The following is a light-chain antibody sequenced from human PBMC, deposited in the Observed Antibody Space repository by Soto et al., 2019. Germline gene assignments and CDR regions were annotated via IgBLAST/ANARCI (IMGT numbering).Light chain of an antibody. J-gene: IGKJ4*01. CDR1: QSVSSN. Sequence: EIVLTQSQGTLSLSPGERATLSCRASQSVSSNLAWYQQKPGQAPRFLIYGASTRATGIPARFSGSGSGTEFTLTISSLQSEDFAVYYCQQYDNWPLTFGGGTKVDIK. CDR3: QQYDNWPLT. CDR2: GAS. V-gene: IGKV3-15*01.